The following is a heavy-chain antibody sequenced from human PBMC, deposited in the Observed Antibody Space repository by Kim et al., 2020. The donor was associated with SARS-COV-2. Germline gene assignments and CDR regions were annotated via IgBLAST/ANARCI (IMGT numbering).Heavy chain of an antibody. CDR2: ISSSSSYI. CDR1: GFTFSSYS. J-gene: IGHJ6*02. CDR3: AREQWLRSNYYYGMDV. Sequence: GSLRLSCAASGFTFSSYSMNWVRQAPGKGLEWVSSISSSSSYIYYADSVKGRFTISRDNAKNSLYLQMNSLRAEDTAVYYCAREQWLRSNYYYGMDVWGQGTTVTVSS. D-gene: IGHD5-12*01. V-gene: IGHV3-21*04.